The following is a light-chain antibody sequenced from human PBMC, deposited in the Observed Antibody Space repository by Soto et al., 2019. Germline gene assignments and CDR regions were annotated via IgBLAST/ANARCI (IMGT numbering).Light chain of an antibody. CDR2: DAS. J-gene: IGKJ3*01. CDR1: QDISNY. CDR3: QQYDNLPPFT. V-gene: IGKV1-33*01. Sequence: DIQMTQSPSSLSASVGDRVTITCQASQDISNYLNWYQQKPGKAPKLLIYDASNLETGVPSRFSGSGSGTDFNCTISSLQPEDIATYYFQQYDNLPPFTFGPGTKVDIK.